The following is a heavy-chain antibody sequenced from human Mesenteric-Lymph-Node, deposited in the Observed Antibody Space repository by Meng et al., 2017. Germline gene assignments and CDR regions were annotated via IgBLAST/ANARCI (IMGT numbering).Heavy chain of an antibody. D-gene: IGHD6-19*01. CDR3: ARVGQWLPIDY. CDR1: GGSISSSSYY. V-gene: IGHV4-39*07. Sequence: QVQRQESGPGLVKPSETLSLTCTVSGGSISSSSYYLAWIRQPPGEGLEWIGSVVYSGSTNYNPSLKSRVTISVDKSKNQFSLNLSSVTAADTAVYYCARVGQWLPIDYWGQGTLVTVSS. CDR2: VVYSGST. J-gene: IGHJ4*02.